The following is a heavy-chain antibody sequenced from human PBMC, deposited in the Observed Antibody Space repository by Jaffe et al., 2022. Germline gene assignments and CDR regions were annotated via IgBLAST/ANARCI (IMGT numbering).Heavy chain of an antibody. CDR3: AKDPNPMYCFAGDCLRY. D-gene: IGHD3-9*01. CDR1: GFTVNNNA. V-gene: IGHV3-23*01. J-gene: IGHJ4*02. CDR2: LIGYDGIT. Sequence: EVQVLESGGGMVQPGGSLRLSCAVSGFTVNNNAMSWVRQAPGKGLEWVSLIGYDGITYYPDSAKGRFTISRDNYKNTLYLQMDSLSAEDTAVYYCAKDPNPMYCFAGDCLRYWGQGTLVTVSS.